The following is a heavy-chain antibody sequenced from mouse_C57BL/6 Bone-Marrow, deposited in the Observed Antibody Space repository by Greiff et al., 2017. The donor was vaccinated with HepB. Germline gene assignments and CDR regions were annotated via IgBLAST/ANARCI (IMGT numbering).Heavy chain of an antibody. CDR2: IDPENGDT. D-gene: IGHD2-5*01. CDR3: TTYYSNLKYYFDY. CDR1: GFNIKDDY. J-gene: IGHJ2*01. V-gene: IGHV14-4*01. Sequence: VHVKQSGAELVRPGASVKLSCTASGFNIKDDYMHWVKQRPEQGLEWIGWIDPENGDTEYASKFQGKATITADTSSNTAYLQLSSLTSEDTAVYYCTTYYSNLKYYFDYWGQGTTLTVSS.